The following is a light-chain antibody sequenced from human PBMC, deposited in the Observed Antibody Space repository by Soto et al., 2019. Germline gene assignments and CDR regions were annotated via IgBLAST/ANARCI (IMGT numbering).Light chain of an antibody. Sequence: DIQMTQSPSSLSASVGDRVTITCRASQTISGYLNWYQQKPGKAPKLLINTASSLRSGVPSRFSGSGSGTDFTLTISSLQPEDFATYYCQQANSFPSFGQGTKVDIK. CDR1: QTISGY. V-gene: IGKV1-39*01. CDR3: QQANSFPS. J-gene: IGKJ1*01. CDR2: TAS.